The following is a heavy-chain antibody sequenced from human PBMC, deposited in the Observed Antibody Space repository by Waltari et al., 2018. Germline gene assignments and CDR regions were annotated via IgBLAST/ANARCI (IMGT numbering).Heavy chain of an antibody. Sequence: EVQVKESGGGQVQPGRSLRLSCTGSGFPFGDFVMNWVRQAPGKGLEWVGFIRSKTYGGTTEYAASVRGRFIISRDDSKGIAYLEMNSLKPEDTGIYYCSRGPLWFGEANFDYWGQGTLVTVSS. CDR2: IRSKTYGGTT. CDR1: GFPFGDFV. CDR3: SRGPLWFGEANFDY. J-gene: IGHJ4*02. D-gene: IGHD3-10*01. V-gene: IGHV3-49*04.